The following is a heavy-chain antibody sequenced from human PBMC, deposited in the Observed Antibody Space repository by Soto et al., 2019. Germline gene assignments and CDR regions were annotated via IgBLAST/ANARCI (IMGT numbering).Heavy chain of an antibody. J-gene: IGHJ6*02. Sequence: ASVKVSCKASGYTFTSYAMHRVRQAPGQRLEWMGWINAGNGNTKYSQKFQGRVTITRDTSASTAYMELSSLRSEDTAVYYCAREGFLEWDYYYYYGMDVWGQGTTVTVSS. CDR2: INAGNGNT. V-gene: IGHV1-3*01. D-gene: IGHD3-3*01. CDR1: GYTFTSYA. CDR3: AREGFLEWDYYYYYGMDV.